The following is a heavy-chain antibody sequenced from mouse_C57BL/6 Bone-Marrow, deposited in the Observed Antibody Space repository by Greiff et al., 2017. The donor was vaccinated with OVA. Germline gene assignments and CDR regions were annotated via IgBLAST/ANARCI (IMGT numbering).Heavy chain of an antibody. V-gene: IGHV1-81*01. Sequence: VHLVESGAELARPGASVKLSCKASGYTFTSYGISWVKQRTGQGLEWIGEIYPRSGNTYYNEKFKGKATLTADKSSSTAYMELRSLTSEDSAVYFCARENSYYFDYWGQGTTLTVSS. J-gene: IGHJ2*01. CDR1: GYTFTSYG. CDR3: ARENSYYFDY. CDR2: IYPRSGNT.